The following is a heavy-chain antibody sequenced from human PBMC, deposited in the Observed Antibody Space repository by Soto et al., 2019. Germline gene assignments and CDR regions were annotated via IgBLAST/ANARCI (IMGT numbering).Heavy chain of an antibody. D-gene: IGHD6-6*01. Sequence: GGSLRLSCAASGFTFSTYGMHWVRQAPGKGLEWLAVISNNGINKYYADSVKGRFTISRDNSKDTLFLQMNSLRGEDTAIYYCARVIRADSTSSNFYYYSGLDVWGQGTTATVSS. J-gene: IGHJ6*02. CDR2: ISNNGINK. V-gene: IGHV3-30*03. CDR3: ARVIRADSTSSNFYYYSGLDV. CDR1: GFTFSTYG.